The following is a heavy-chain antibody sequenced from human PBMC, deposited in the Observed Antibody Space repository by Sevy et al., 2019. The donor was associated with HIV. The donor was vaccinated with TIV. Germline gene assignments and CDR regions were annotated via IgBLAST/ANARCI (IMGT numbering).Heavy chain of an antibody. Sequence: GESLKISCKASGYRFTSYWIGWVRQMPGKGLQWMGIIYPDDSDTRYSPSFQGQVIISADKSINTAYLQWSSLKASDTAMYFCARRSYDTNGYPQSFFDSWGQGTLVTVSS. CDR3: ARRSYDTNGYPQSFFDS. J-gene: IGHJ4*02. CDR1: GYRFTSYW. V-gene: IGHV5-51*01. CDR2: IYPDDSDT. D-gene: IGHD3-22*01.